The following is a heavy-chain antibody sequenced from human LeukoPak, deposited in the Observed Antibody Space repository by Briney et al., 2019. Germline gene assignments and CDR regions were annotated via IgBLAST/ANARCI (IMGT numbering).Heavy chain of an antibody. CDR1: GFTVSSNY. V-gene: IGHV3-66*04. J-gene: IGHJ3*02. Sequence: GGSLRLSCAASGFTVSSNYMSWVRQAPGKGLEWVSVIYSGGSTYYADSVKGRFTISRDNSKNTLYLQMNSLRAEDTAVYYCARPITMVRGVISLGIWGQGTVVTVSS. CDR3: ARPITMVRGVISLGI. D-gene: IGHD3-10*01. CDR2: IYSGGST.